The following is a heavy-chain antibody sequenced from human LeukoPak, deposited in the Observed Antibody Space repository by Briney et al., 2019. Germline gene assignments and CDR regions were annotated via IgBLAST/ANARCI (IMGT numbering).Heavy chain of an antibody. CDR3: ARGRDYYDYVWGSYRKRQFDY. V-gene: IGHV4-4*07. D-gene: IGHD3-16*02. CDR2: IYTSGST. CDR1: GGSISSYY. Sequence: SETLSLTCTVSGGSISSYYWSWIRQPAGKGLEWIGRIYTSGSTNYNPSLKSRVTISVDTSKNQFSLKLSSVTAADTAVYYCARGRDYYDYVWGSYRKRQFDYWGQGTLVTVSS. J-gene: IGHJ4*02.